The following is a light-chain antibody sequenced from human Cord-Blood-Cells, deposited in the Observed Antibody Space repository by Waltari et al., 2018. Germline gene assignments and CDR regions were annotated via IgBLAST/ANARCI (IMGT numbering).Light chain of an antibody. Sequence: QSALTQPRSVSGSPGQSVTISCTGTSSAVGGYNYVSWYQQHPGNAPKLIIYDVSKRPSGVPDRVSGAKSGNTASLTISGLQAEDEADYYCCSYAGSYTYVFGTGTKVTVL. CDR3: CSYAGSYTYV. V-gene: IGLV2-11*01. J-gene: IGLJ1*01. CDR1: SSAVGGYNY. CDR2: DVS.